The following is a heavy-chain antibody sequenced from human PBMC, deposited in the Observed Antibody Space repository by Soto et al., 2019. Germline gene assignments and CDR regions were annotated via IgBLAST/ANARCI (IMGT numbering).Heavy chain of an antibody. CDR3: ARGAGIAVAGENNWFDP. Sequence: QVQLQESGPGLVKPSQTLSLTCTVSGGSISSGGYYWSWIRQHPGKGLEWIGYIYYSGSTYYNPSLKSRVTISVDTSKNQFSLKLSSVTAADTAVYYCARGAGIAVAGENNWFDPWGQGTLVTVSS. D-gene: IGHD6-19*01. V-gene: IGHV4-31*03. CDR2: IYYSGST. CDR1: GGSISSGGYY. J-gene: IGHJ5*02.